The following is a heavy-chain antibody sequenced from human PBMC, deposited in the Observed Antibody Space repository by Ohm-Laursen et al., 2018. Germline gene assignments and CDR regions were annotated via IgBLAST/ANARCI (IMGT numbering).Heavy chain of an antibody. CDR1: GYTFTGYY. CDR2: INPNSGGT. CDR3: SKQMTTYDILTGYYNGLYYGMDV. D-gene: IGHD3-9*01. J-gene: IGHJ6*02. Sequence: GSSVKVSCKASGYTFTGYYMHWVRQAPGQGLEWMGWINPNSGGTHYAQKFQGRVTMTRDTSITTAYMKLSRLRSDDTAVYYFSKQMTTYDILTGYYNGLYYGMDVWGQGTTVTVSS. V-gene: IGHV1-2*02.